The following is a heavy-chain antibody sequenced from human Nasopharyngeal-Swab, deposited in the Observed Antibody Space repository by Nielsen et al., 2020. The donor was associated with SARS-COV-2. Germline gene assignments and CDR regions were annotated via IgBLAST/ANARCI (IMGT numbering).Heavy chain of an antibody. Sequence: GESLKISCEASGFTFSSYAMSWVRQAPGKGLEWVSAITPSGDSTYYADSVKGRFTISRDNSKNTLYLQMNSLRAEDTAVYYCVKDSTWFDPWGQGTLVTVSS. CDR3: VKDSTWFDP. V-gene: IGHV3-23*01. J-gene: IGHJ5*02. CDR2: ITPSGDST. CDR1: GFTFSSYA.